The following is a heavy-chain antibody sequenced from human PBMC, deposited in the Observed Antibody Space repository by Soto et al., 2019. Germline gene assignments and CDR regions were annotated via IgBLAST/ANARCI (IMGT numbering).Heavy chain of an antibody. Sequence: QVQLVQSGAEVKKPGASVKVSCKASGYTFSSYGISWVRQGPGQGLEWMGWISVYNGNKMYAQKFQGRVTMTTDTSTSTAYMELRSLRSDDTSVYYCARDCSGGSCSTAYWGQGTLVTVSS. CDR2: ISVYNGNK. V-gene: IGHV1-18*01. CDR1: GYTFSSYG. D-gene: IGHD2-15*01. CDR3: ARDCSGGSCSTAY. J-gene: IGHJ4*02.